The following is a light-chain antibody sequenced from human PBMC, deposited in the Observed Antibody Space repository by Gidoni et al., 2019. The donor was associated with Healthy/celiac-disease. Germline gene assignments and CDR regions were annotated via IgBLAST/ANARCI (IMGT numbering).Light chain of an antibody. CDR2: GAS. CDR1: QSVSSN. J-gene: IGKJ1*01. V-gene: IGKV3-15*01. CDR3: QQYNNWPET. Sequence: APPSVSPGERATLSCMASQSVSSNLAWYQQKPGQAPRLLIYGASTRATGIPARFSGSGSGTEFTLTISSLQSEDFAVYYCQQYNNWPETFGQGTKVEIK.